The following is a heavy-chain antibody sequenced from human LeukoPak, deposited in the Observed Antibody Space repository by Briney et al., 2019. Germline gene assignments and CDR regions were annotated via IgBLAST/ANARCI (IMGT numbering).Heavy chain of an antibody. J-gene: IGHJ3*02. D-gene: IGHD3-10*01. Sequence: GGSLRLSCAASGFTFSSYAMSWVRQAPGKGLEWVSAISGSGGSTYYADSVKGRFTISRENAKNSLYLQMNSLRAGDTAVYYCARGYGSGSSLRDAFDIWGQGTMVTVSS. CDR1: GFTFSSYA. CDR3: ARGYGSGSSLRDAFDI. CDR2: ISGSGGST. V-gene: IGHV3-23*01.